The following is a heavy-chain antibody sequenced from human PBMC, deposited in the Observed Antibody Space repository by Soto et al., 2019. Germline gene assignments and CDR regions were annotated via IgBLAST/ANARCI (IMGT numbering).Heavy chain of an antibody. V-gene: IGHV1-2*04. D-gene: IGHD3-3*01. Sequence: ASVKVSCKASGYTFTGYYMHWVRQAPGQGLEWMGWINPNSGGTNYAQKFQGWVAMTRDTSISTAYMELSRLRSDDTAVYYCARQRIQSISRGYRMEVWGQGTTVTVS. CDR1: GYTFTGYY. CDR2: INPNSGGT. J-gene: IGHJ6*02. CDR3: ARQRIQSISRGYRMEV.